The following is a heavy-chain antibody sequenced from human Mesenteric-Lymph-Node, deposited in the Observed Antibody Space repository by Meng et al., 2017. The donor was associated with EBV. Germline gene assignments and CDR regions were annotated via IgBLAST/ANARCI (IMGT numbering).Heavy chain of an antibody. D-gene: IGHD6-13*01. CDR3: ARTPGIAAAFDY. V-gene: IGHV4-30-4*01. CDR2: IYYSGST. CDR1: DGSISSGGYY. J-gene: IGHJ4*02. Sequence: QVQLQESGPGLVKPSXXXXLTXXVSDGSISSGGYYWGWIRQPPGKGLEWIGYIYYSGSTYYNPSLKSRVTISVDTSKNQFSLKLSSVTAADTAVYFCARTPGIAAAFDYWGQGTLVTVSS.